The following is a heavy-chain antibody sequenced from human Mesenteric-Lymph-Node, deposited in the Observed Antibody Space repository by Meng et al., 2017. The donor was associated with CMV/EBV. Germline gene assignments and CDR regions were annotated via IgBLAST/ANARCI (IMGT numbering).Heavy chain of an antibody. CDR2: IYRGGSRT. J-gene: IGHJ6*02. V-gene: IGHV3-66*01. CDR3: ARDRCSSTSCYYYYGMDV. D-gene: IGHD2-2*01. CDR1: GYTVSSNY. Sequence: GGSLRLSCAASGYTVSSNYMSWVRQAPGKGLEWVSVIYRGGSRTSYADPVKGRFTISRDNAKNSLYLQMNSLRAEDTAVYYCARDRCSSTSCYYYYGMDVWGQGTTVTVSS.